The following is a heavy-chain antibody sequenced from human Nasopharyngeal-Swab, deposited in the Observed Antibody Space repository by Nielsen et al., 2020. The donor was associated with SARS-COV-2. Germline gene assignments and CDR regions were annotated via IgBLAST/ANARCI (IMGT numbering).Heavy chain of an antibody. CDR3: ARGRDIVVVPAAGVAFDY. V-gene: IGHV4-34*01. CDR2: ISHSGST. J-gene: IGHJ4*02. Sequence: RQAPGKGLEWIGEISHSGSTNYNPSLKSRVTISVDTSKNQFSLKLSSVTAADTAVYYCARGRDIVVVPAAGVAFDYWGQGTLVTVSS. D-gene: IGHD2-2*01.